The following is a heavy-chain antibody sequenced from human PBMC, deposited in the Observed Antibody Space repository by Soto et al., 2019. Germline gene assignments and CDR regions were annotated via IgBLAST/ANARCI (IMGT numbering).Heavy chain of an antibody. CDR2: INAGNGNT. CDR1: GYTFTSYA. D-gene: IGHD4-4*01. J-gene: IGHJ6*02. CDR3: ARDGLSVNPLYYYYYGMDV. V-gene: IGHV1-3*01. Sequence: QVQLVQSGAEVKKPGASVKVSCKASGYTFTSYAMHWVRQAPGQRLEWMGWINAGNGNTKYSQKFQGRVTITRDTSASTAYMELSSLRSEDTAVYYCARDGLSVNPLYYYYYGMDVWGQGTTVTVSS.